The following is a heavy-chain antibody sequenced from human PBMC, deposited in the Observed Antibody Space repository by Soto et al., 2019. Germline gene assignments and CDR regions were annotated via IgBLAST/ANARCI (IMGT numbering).Heavy chain of an antibody. V-gene: IGHV1-2*02. CDR3: ASAAVTGTAGLAF. CDR2: TNPNSGGT. Sequence: SSVKVALKASRYIHSCFYMHWVRQAPGQGLEWMGWTNPNSGGTKSAEKFQGGVTMTRDTSISTAYMELSRLTSDDTAVYYCASAAVTGTAGLAFWGKGTQVPVS. CDR1: RYIHSCFY. J-gene: IGHJ4*02. D-gene: IGHD6-19*01.